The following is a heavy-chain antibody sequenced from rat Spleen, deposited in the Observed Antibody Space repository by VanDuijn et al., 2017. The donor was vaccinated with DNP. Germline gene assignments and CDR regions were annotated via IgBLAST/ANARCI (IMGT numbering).Heavy chain of an antibody. D-gene: IGHD3-2*01. Sequence: EVQLVKSGGGLVQTGGSLKLSCAASGFTFSDYNMAWVRQAPKKGLEWVATISYDGSSTYYRDSVKGRFTISRDNAKSSLYLQMDSLRSEDTATYYCTTLWGDYWGQGVMVTVSS. CDR1: GFTFSDYN. V-gene: IGHV5-7*01. CDR2: ISYDGSST. J-gene: IGHJ2*01. CDR3: TTLWGDY.